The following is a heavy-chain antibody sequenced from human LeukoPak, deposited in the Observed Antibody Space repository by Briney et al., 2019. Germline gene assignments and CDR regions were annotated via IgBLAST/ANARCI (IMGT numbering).Heavy chain of an antibody. D-gene: IGHD1-1*01. V-gene: IGHV3-23*01. Sequence: GGSLRLSCAASGFTFTTYTISGGGQAPGKGVGGVSSIYGEASKTLYADSVRGRFTISRDTSKSMVYLQMSGLRVDDTALYYCAKDRVPDNGWNFDMWGQGTMVIVSA. CDR3: AKDRVPDNGWNFDM. J-gene: IGHJ3*02. CDR1: GFTFTTYT. CDR2: IYGEASKT.